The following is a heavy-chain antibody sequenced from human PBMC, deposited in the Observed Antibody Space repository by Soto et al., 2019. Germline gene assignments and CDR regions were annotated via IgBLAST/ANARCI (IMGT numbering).Heavy chain of an antibody. CDR1: GFTVSSNY. CDR3: ARGNQYYDFWSGYSRGGYYYYYGMDA. J-gene: IGHJ6*02. CDR2: IYSGGST. Sequence: GGSLRLSCAASGFTVSSNYMSWVRQAPGKGLEWVSVIYSGGSTYYADSVKGRFTISRDNSKNTLYLQMNSLRAEDTAVYYCARGNQYYDFWSGYSRGGYYYYYGMDAWGQGTTVTVSS. D-gene: IGHD3-3*01. V-gene: IGHV3-53*01.